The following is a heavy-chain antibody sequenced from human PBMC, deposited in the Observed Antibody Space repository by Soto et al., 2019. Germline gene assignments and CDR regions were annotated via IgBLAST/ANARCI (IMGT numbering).Heavy chain of an antibody. J-gene: IGHJ6*02. D-gene: IGHD3-3*01. CDR1: GFTFSSYG. Sequence: GGSLRLSCAASGFTFSSYGMHWVRQAPGKGLEWVAVISYDGSNKYYANSVKGRFTISRDNSKNTLYLQMNSLRAEDTAVYYCAKKWGAFITIVGVGLDVWGQGTTVTVSS. V-gene: IGHV3-30*18. CDR2: ISYDGSNK. CDR3: AKKWGAFITIVGVGLDV.